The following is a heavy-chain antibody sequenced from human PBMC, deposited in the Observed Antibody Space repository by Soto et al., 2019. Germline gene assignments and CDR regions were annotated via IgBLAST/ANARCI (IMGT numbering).Heavy chain of an antibody. J-gene: IGHJ5*02. Sequence: GGSLRLSCAASGFTFRSFTMNWVRQAPGKGLEWVSTISSNSAYIYYTDALRGRFTISRDNAKNSLHLQMNSLRAEDAAVYYCTRDASRDSSARGWFDPWGPGTLVTVS. V-gene: IGHV3-21*01. CDR2: ISSNSAYI. CDR3: TRDASRDSSARGWFDP. D-gene: IGHD6-13*01. CDR1: GFTFRSFT.